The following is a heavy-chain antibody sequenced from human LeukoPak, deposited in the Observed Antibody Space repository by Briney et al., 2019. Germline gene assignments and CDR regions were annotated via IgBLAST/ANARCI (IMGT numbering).Heavy chain of an antibody. D-gene: IGHD3-16*01. CDR2: IYYSGST. CDR1: GGSMSSYY. V-gene: IGHV4-59*01. Sequence: SETLSLTCTVSGGSMSSYYWSWIRQPPGKGLEWIGYIYYSGSTNYNPSLKSRVSISVDTSKNQFTLKLSSVTAADTAVYYCARGRYGWLPFDYWGQGTLVTVSS. CDR3: ARGRYGWLPFDY. J-gene: IGHJ4*02.